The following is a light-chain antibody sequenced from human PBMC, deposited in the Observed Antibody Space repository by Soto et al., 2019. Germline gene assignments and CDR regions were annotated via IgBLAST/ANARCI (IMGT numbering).Light chain of an antibody. Sequence: QSVLTQPRSVSGSPGQSVTISCTGTSGDVGSYNFVSWYQLHPDKAPKLMIYEVSNRPSGVSNRFSGSKSGNTASLTISGLQAEDEADYYCSSYTSSSTPYVFGTGTKLTVL. CDR3: SSYTSSSTPYV. CDR1: SGDVGSYNF. CDR2: EVS. V-gene: IGLV2-14*01. J-gene: IGLJ1*01.